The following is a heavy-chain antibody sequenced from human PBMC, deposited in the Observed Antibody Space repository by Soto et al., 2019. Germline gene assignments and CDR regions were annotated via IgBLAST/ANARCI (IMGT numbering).Heavy chain of an antibody. CDR2: IYYSGST. V-gene: IGHV4-61*08. Sequence: SETLSLTCTVSGGSVNSGGYYWTWIRQHPGKGLEWIGYIYYSGSTNYSPSLKSRVTISVDTSKNQVARKLSSVTAADTAVYYCARASLRPLFASSWYHYYYYGMDGWGQGTTVTVS. D-gene: IGHD6-13*01. CDR1: GGSVNSGGYY. CDR3: ARASLRPLFASSWYHYYYYGMDG. J-gene: IGHJ6*02.